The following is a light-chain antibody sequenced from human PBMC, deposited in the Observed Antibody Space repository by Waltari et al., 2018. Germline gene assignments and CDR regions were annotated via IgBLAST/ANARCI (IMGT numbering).Light chain of an antibody. J-gene: IGKJ2*01. CDR3: QQYGRSWNT. CDR2: GSS. CDR1: QSVSSNY. Sequence: ELVLTQSPGTLSLSPGERATLSCRASQSVSSNYLAWYQQRPGQAPRLLIHGSSSRAAGIPDRFSGSGSETDFTLTISRLEPEDYAVYYCQQYGRSWNTFGQGTKLEIK. V-gene: IGKV3-20*01.